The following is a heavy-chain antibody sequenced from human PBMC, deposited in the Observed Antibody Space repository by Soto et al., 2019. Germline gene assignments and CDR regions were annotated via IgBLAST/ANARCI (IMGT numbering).Heavy chain of an antibody. Sequence: AETLSLTCAVYGVSFSGYSLSWIRQPPGKGLEWISAINHSGSTTYNASLKSGVTISVDTSKNQSSLQLSSVTAAETAVYYCARGGGGRYSSGWPNWFDVWGQGTLVTVSS. V-gene: IGHV4-34*01. CDR1: GVSFSGYS. J-gene: IGHJ5*02. CDR3: ARGGGGRYSSGWPNWFDV. D-gene: IGHD6-19*01. CDR2: INHSGST.